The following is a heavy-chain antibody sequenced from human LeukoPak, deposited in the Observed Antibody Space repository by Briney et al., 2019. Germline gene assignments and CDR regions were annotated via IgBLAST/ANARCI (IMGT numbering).Heavy chain of an antibody. Sequence: QTGGSLRLSCAASGFTFSSYGMHWVRQAPGKGLEWVAVISYDGSNKYHADSVKGRFTISRDNSKNTLYLQMNSLRAEDTAVYYCARSTLGSSWFDYWGQGTLVTVSS. CDR2: ISYDGSNK. CDR3: ARSTLGSSWFDY. V-gene: IGHV3-30*03. CDR1: GFTFSSYG. J-gene: IGHJ4*02. D-gene: IGHD6-13*01.